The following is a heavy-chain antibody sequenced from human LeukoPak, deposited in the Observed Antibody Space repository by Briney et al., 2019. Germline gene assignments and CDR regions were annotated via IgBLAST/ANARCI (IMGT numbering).Heavy chain of an antibody. Sequence: SETLSLTCTVSGGSISSSSYYWGWIRQPPGKGLEWIGSIYYSGSTNYNPSLKSRVTISVDTSKNQFSLKLSSVTAAETAVYYCARGGLSMIRGVISRRSPCIDHWGQGTLVTVSS. J-gene: IGHJ4*02. CDR3: ARGGLSMIRGVISRRSPCIDH. CDR2: IYYSGST. CDR1: GGSISSSSYY. D-gene: IGHD3-10*01. V-gene: IGHV4-39*07.